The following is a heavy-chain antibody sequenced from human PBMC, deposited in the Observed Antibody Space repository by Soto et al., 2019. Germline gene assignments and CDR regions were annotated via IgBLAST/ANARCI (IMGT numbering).Heavy chain of an antibody. CDR2: IIPILGIA. Sequence: QVQLVQSGAEVKKPGSSVKVSCKASGGTFSSYTISWVRQAPGQGLEWMGRIIPILGIANYAQKFQGRVTITAEKSTSTAYMELSSLRSEDTAVYYCAREGAVADPYYWYFDLWGRGTLVTVSS. V-gene: IGHV1-69*08. J-gene: IGHJ2*01. CDR1: GGTFSSYT. D-gene: IGHD6-19*01. CDR3: AREGAVADPYYWYFDL.